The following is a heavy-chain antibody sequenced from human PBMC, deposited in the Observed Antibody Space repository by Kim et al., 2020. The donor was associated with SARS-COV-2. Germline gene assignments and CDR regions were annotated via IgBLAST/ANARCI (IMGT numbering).Heavy chain of an antibody. D-gene: IGHD2-2*01. Sequence: LKSRVTISVDTSKNQFSLKLSSVTAADTAVYYCASSGSGYCSSTSCYGDIWGQGTMVTVSS. V-gene: IGHV4-34*01. J-gene: IGHJ3*02. CDR3: ASSGSGYCSSTSCYGDI.